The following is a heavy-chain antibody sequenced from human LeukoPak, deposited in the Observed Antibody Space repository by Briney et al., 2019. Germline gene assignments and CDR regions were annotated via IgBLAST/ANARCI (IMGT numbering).Heavy chain of an antibody. Sequence: GGALRPPCSASGFTFSNNWMHWVRQAPGKGLVWVSRINSDGSTTTYADYVKGRFTISRDNAKNTLYLQMNSLRAEDTAVYYCARGYIYGYDCWGQGALVTVSS. V-gene: IGHV3-74*01. CDR3: ARGYIYGYDC. CDR1: GFTFSNNW. CDR2: INSDGSTT. J-gene: IGHJ4*02. D-gene: IGHD5-18*01.